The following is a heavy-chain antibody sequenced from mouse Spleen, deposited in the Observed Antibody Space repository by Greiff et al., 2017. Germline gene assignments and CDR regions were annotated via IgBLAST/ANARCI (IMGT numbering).Heavy chain of an antibody. D-gene: IGHD2-14*01. Sequence: VKVVESGPSLVQPSQSLSITCTVSGFSLTSYGVHWVRQSPGKGLEWLGVIWRGGSTDYNAAFMSRLSITKDNSKSQVFFKMNSLQADDTAIYYCAKNGRYDGAWFAYWGQGTLVTVSA. CDR3: AKNGRYDGAWFAY. V-gene: IGHV2-5-1*01. J-gene: IGHJ3*01. CDR1: GFSLTSYG. CDR2: IWRGGST.